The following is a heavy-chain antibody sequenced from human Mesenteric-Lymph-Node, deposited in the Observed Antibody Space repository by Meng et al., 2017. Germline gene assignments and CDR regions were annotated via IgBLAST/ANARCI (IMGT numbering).Heavy chain of an antibody. Sequence: VQSPQGGSGLVKPSKTLPPSWAIVGGSVSSNSAAWNWIRQSPSRGLEWLGRTYFRSKWYNDYAVSVTGRISITPDTYKNQFSLNLNSMNPEDTAVYYCARDPGISVVIAFDFWGQGTLVTVSS. J-gene: IGHJ4*02. V-gene: IGHV6-1*01. D-gene: IGHD3-22*01. CDR3: ARDPGISVVIAFDF. CDR2: TYFRSKWYN. CDR1: GGSVSSNSAA.